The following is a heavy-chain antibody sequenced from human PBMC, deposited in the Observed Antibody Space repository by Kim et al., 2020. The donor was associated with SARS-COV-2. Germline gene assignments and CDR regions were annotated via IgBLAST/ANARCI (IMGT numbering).Heavy chain of an antibody. Sequence: GESLKISCKGSGYSFTSYWIGWVRQMPGKGLEWMGIIYPGDSDTRYSPSFQGQVTISADKSISTAYLQWSSLKASDTAMYYCARLPVGAKGLYYYYGMDVWGQGTTVTVSS. CDR3: ARLPVGAKGLYYYYGMDV. D-gene: IGHD1-26*01. CDR2: IYPGDSDT. J-gene: IGHJ6*02. CDR1: GYSFTSYW. V-gene: IGHV5-51*01.